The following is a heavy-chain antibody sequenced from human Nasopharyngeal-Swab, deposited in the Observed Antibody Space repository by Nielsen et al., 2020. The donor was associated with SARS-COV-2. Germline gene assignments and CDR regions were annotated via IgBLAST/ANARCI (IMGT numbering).Heavy chain of an antibody. CDR3: ATEWAYLRNSGSFRYLGY. D-gene: IGHD1-26*01. CDR1: GYTLTELS. CDR2: FDPEDGET. Sequence: ASVKVSCKVSGYTLTELSMHWVRQAPGKGLEWMGGFDPEDGETIYAQKFQGRVTVTEDTSTDTAYMELSSLRSEDTAVYYCATEWAYLRNSGSFRYLGYWGQGTLVTVSS. V-gene: IGHV1-24*01. J-gene: IGHJ4*02.